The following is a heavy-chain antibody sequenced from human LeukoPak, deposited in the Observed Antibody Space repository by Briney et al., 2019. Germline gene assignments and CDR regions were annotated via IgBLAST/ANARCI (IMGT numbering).Heavy chain of an antibody. CDR1: GGSISSYY. J-gene: IGHJ6*02. V-gene: IGHV4-59*01. Sequence: SETLSLTCSVSGGSISSYYWSWIRQPPGKGLEWIGYIYYSGSTNYNPSLKSRVTISVDTSKNQFSLKLSSVTAADTAVYYCARARSARYYYYYVMDVWGQGTTVTVSS. CDR2: IYYSGST. D-gene: IGHD3-16*02. CDR3: ARARSARYYYYYVMDV.